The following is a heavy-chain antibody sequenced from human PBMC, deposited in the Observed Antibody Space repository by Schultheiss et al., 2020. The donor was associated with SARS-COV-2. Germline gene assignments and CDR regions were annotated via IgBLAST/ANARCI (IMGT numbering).Heavy chain of an antibody. CDR1: GYSISSGYY. CDR2: INHSGST. V-gene: IGHV4-34*01. D-gene: IGHD2-8*01. J-gene: IGHJ3*02. Sequence: SETLSLTCAVSGYSISSGYYWSWIRQPPGKGLEWIGEINHSGSTNYNPSLKSRVTISVDTSENQFSLKLSSVTAADTAVYYCARGQGTNEGDAFDIWGQGTMVTVSS. CDR3: ARGQGTNEGDAFDI.